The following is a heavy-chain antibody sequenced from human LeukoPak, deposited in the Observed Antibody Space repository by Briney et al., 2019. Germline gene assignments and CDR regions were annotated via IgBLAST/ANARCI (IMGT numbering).Heavy chain of an antibody. V-gene: IGHV3-33*08. J-gene: IGHJ4*02. CDR1: GFTFRSYE. CDR2: IWYDGSNK. Sequence: PGGSLRLSCAASGFTFRSYEMNWVRQAPGKGLEWVAVIWYDGSNKYYADSVKGRFTISRDNSKNTLYLQMNSLRAEDTAVYYCARGGYSGSWGYFDYWGQGTLVTVSS. CDR3: ARGGYSGSWGYFDY. D-gene: IGHD6-13*01.